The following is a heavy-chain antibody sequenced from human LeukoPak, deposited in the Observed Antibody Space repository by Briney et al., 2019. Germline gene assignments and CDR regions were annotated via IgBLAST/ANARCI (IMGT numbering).Heavy chain of an antibody. CDR1: GYTFTSYY. CDR2: INPSGGST. D-gene: IGHD1-26*01. V-gene: IGHV1-46*01. CDR3: ARDHVVGATTGDAFDI. Sequence: ASVKVSCKASGYTFTSYYMHWVRQAPGEGLEWMGIINPSGGSTSYAQKFQGRVTMTRDTSISTAYMELSRLRSDDTAVYYCARDHVVGATTGDAFDIWGQGTMVTVSS. J-gene: IGHJ3*02.